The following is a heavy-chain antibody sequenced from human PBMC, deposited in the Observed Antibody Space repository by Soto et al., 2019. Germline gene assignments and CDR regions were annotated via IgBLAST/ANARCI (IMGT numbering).Heavy chain of an antibody. Sequence: QVQLVQSGAEVKKPGSSVKVSCKASGGTFSSYAISWVRQAPGQGLAWMGGIIPIFGTANYAQKFQGRVTITADEPTSTACMDLRRLRAEVTAVYYCAAPRTIWGGGQLDYWGKGTLVTVSS. CDR1: GGTFSSYA. D-gene: IGHD3-16*01. CDR2: IIPIFGTA. CDR3: AAPRTIWGGGQLDY. V-gene: IGHV1-69*01. J-gene: IGHJ4*02.